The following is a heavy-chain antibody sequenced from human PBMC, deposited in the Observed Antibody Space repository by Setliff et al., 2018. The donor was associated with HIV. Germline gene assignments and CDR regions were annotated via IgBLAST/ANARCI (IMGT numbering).Heavy chain of an antibody. J-gene: IGHJ3*02. Sequence: ASVKVSCKASGYPFTSYAMHWVRQAPGQRLEWMGWINAGNGNTKYSQKFQGRVTITRDTSASTAYMELSSLRSEDTAVYYCARGRRITMIVVARWDAFDIWGQGTMVTVSS. D-gene: IGHD3-22*01. CDR1: GYPFTSYA. CDR3: ARGRRITMIVVARWDAFDI. CDR2: INAGNGNT. V-gene: IGHV1-3*01.